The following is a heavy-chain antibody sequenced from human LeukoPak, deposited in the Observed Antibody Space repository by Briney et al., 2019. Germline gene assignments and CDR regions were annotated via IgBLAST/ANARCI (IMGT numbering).Heavy chain of an antibody. Sequence: GGSLRLSCAASGFTFSSYGMHWVRQAPGKGLEWVAFIRYDGSNKYYADSVKGRFTISRDNSKNTLYLQMNSLRAEDTAVYYCATSIAAAIPEIDYWGQGTLVTVSS. V-gene: IGHV3-30*02. CDR1: GFTFSSYG. J-gene: IGHJ4*02. CDR2: IRYDGSNK. CDR3: ATSIAAAIPEIDY. D-gene: IGHD6-13*01.